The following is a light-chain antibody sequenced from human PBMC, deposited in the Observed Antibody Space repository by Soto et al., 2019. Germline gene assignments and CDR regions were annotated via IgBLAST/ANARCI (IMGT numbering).Light chain of an antibody. CDR2: EVI. V-gene: IGLV2-14*01. CDR3: SSYRSGSILYV. Sequence: QSVLTQPASVSGSPGQSITISCTGTSSDVGGFNFVSWYQQHPGKAPKVVIYEVINRPSGISNRFSGSKSDNTASLTISGLQAEDEAEYYCSSYRSGSILYVFGTGTKLTVL. CDR1: SSDVGGFNF. J-gene: IGLJ1*01.